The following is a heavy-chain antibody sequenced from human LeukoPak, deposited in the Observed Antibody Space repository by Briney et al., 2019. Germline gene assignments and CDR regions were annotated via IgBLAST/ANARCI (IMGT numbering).Heavy chain of an antibody. CDR1: GYTFTSYV. V-gene: IGHV1-18*01. J-gene: IGHJ3*02. CDR3: ARGSIAAAKTGAFDI. D-gene: IGHD6-13*01. CDR2: ISAYNGNT. Sequence: ASVKVSCKASGYTFTSYVISWVRQAPGQGLEWMGWISAYNGNTNYAQKLQGRVTMTTDTSTSTAYMELMSLRSDDTAVYYCARGSIAAAKTGAFDIWGQGTMVTVSS.